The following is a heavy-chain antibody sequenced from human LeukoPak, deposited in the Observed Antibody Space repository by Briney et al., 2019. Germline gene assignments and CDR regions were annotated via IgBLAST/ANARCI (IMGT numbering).Heavy chain of an antibody. D-gene: IGHD4-17*01. Sequence: PSETLSLTCAVYGGSFSGYYWSWIRQPPGKGLEWIGEINHSGSTNYNPSLKSRVTISVDTSKNQFSLKLSSVTAADTAVYYCARGRGPYYGDYYDYWGQGTLVTDSS. J-gene: IGHJ4*02. CDR3: ARGRGPYYGDYYDY. CDR1: GGSFSGYY. CDR2: INHSGST. V-gene: IGHV4-34*01.